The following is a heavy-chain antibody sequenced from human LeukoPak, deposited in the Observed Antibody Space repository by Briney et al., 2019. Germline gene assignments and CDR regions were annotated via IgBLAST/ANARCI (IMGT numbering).Heavy chain of an antibody. V-gene: IGHV3-13*01. J-gene: IGHJ3*02. CDR2: IGTAGDT. CDR3: ARHGRDSAFDI. CDR1: GFTFSSYD. Sequence: GGSLRLSCAASGFTFSSYDMHWVRQATGKSLEWVSAIGTAGDTYYPGSVKGRFTISRENAKNSLYLQMNSLRAGDTAVYYCARHGRDSAFDIWGQGTMVTVSS. D-gene: IGHD1-26*01.